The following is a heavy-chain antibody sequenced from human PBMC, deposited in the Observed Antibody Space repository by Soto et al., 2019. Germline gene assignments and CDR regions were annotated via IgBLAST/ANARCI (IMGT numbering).Heavy chain of an antibody. V-gene: IGHV4-59*01. J-gene: IGHJ6*02. CDR2: IYYSGST. CDR3: ARANGETYDDYGMDV. Sequence: QVQLQESGPGLVKPSETLSLTCTVSGGSISSYYWSWIRQTPGKGLEWIGYIYYSGSTNYNPSLKSRVTISVDTSKNQFSLKLSSVTAADTAVYYCARANGETYDDYGMDVWGQGTTVTVSS. D-gene: IGHD4-17*01. CDR1: GGSISSYY.